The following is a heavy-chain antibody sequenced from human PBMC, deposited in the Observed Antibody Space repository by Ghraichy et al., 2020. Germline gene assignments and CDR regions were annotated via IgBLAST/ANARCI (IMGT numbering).Heavy chain of an antibody. D-gene: IGHD6-13*01. V-gene: IGHV3-13*05. CDR2: IGTAGDP. CDR1: GFTFSSYD. Sequence: GESLNISCAASGFTFSSYDMHWVRQATGKGLEWGSAIGTAGDPYYPGSVKGRFTISRENAKNSLYLQMNSLRAGDKAVYYCARDRRIAAAGDYYYYGMDVWGQGTTVTVSS. J-gene: IGHJ6*02. CDR3: ARDRRIAAAGDYYYYGMDV.